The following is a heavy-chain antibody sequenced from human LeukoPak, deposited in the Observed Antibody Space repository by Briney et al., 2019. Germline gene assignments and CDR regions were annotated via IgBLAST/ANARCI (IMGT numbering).Heavy chain of an antibody. V-gene: IGHV3-23*01. CDR1: GFTFSTYG. Sequence: GGTLRLSCAASGFTFSTYGMSWVRQAPGKGLEWVSAISGSGGSTYYADSVKGRFTISRDNSKNTLYLQMNSLRAEDTAVYYCAKEYIRLYFDYWGQGTLVTVSS. D-gene: IGHD1-1*01. CDR3: AKEYIRLYFDY. CDR2: ISGSGGST. J-gene: IGHJ4*02.